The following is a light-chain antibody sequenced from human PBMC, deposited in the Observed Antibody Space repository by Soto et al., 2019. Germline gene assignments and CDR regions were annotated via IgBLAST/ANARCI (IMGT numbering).Light chain of an antibody. CDR2: AAS. Sequence: DIQMTQSPSSLSAYAGDRVTITCRASQSIVSYLNWYQQKPGKAPNLLIYAASSLQSGVPSRFSGSGSGTDFTLTISSLQPEDFATYYCQQSYDTVWTFGQGTKVEIK. J-gene: IGKJ1*01. CDR1: QSIVSY. CDR3: QQSYDTVWT. V-gene: IGKV1-39*01.